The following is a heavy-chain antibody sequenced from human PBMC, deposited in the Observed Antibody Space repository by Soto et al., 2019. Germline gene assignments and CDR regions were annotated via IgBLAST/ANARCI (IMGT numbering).Heavy chain of an antibody. CDR2: IWYDGSNK. J-gene: IGHJ3*02. D-gene: IGHD3-16*02. V-gene: IGHV3-33*01. Sequence: PGGSLRLSCVASGFTFSSYGMHWVRQAPGKGLEWVAVIWYDGSNKYYADSVKGRFTISRDNSKNTLYLQMNSLRAEDTAVYYCARARDVRIVAFDIWGQGTMVTVSS. CDR3: ARARDVRIVAFDI. CDR1: GFTFSSYG.